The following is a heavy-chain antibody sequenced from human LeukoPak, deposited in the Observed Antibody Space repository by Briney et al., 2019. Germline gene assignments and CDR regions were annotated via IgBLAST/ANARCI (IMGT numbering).Heavy chain of an antibody. J-gene: IGHJ4*02. Sequence: ASVKVSCKASGYTFTSYGISWVRQAPGQGLEWMGWISAYNGNTNYAQRLQGRVTMTTDTSTSTAYMELSSLRSEDTAVYYCARSRGYCSGGSCYKLIDYWGQGTLATVSS. D-gene: IGHD2-15*01. CDR1: GYTFTSYG. CDR2: ISAYNGNT. CDR3: ARSRGYCSGGSCYKLIDY. V-gene: IGHV1-18*01.